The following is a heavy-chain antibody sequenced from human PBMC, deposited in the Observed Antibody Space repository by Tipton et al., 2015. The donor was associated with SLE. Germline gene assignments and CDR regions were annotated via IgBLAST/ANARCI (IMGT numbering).Heavy chain of an antibody. Sequence: SLRLSCAASGFTFSTYSMNWVRQAPGKGLEWVSSISSTSTYVYYADSVNGRFTISRDNAKNSLYLQMNSLRADDTAVYYCARAKGIVATIGLHYWGQGTLVTVSS. D-gene: IGHD5-12*01. J-gene: IGHJ4*02. CDR2: ISSTSTYV. CDR1: GFTFSTYS. V-gene: IGHV3-21*04. CDR3: ARAKGIVATIGLHY.